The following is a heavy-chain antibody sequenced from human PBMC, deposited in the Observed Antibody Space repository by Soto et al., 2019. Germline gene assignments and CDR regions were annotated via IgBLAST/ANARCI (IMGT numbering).Heavy chain of an antibody. Sequence: PGGSLRLSCSASGFTFSSYTMHWVRQAPGKGLDYVSGIRGNGDPPFYADSVKGRFTISRDNSKNALYLLMSSLSADDTAVYYCVKSRGGNNFDFFDWGQGALVTVSS. V-gene: IGHV3-64D*06. CDR1: GFTFSSYT. D-gene: IGHD5-12*01. J-gene: IGHJ4*02. CDR2: IRGNGDPP. CDR3: VKSRGGNNFDFFD.